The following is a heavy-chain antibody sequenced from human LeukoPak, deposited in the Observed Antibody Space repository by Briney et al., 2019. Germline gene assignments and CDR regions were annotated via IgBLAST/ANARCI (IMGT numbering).Heavy chain of an antibody. V-gene: IGHV3-7*04. J-gene: IGHJ4*02. Sequence: GGSLRLSCAASGFTFSSYWMSWVRQAPGKGLEWVANIKQDGSEKYYEDSVKGRFTISRDNAKNSLYLQMNSLRAEDTAVYYCAGVSGYDSSGYYHYFDYWGQGTLVTVSS. CDR1: GFTFSSYW. D-gene: IGHD3-22*01. CDR3: AGVSGYDSSGYYHYFDY. CDR2: IKQDGSEK.